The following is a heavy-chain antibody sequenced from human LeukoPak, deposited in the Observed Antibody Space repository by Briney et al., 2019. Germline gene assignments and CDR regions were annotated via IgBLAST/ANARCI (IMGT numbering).Heavy chain of an antibody. D-gene: IGHD6-19*01. CDR1: GFTFSNAW. J-gene: IGHJ4*02. V-gene: IGHV4-59*01. Sequence: PGGSLRLSCAASGFTFSNAWMSWVRQAPGKGLEWIGYIYYSGSTNYNPSLKSRVTISVDTSKNQFSLKLSSVTAADTAVYYCARVFSGWSFDYWGQGTLVSVSS. CDR2: IYYSGST. CDR3: ARVFSGWSFDY.